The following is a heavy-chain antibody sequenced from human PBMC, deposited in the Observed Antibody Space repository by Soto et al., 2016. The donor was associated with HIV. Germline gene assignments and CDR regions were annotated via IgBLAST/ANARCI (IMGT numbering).Heavy chain of an antibody. J-gene: IGHJ5*02. D-gene: IGHD6-13*01. CDR1: GFTFDDYA. CDR2: ISGDGGST. Sequence: EVQLVESGGGVVQPGGSLRLSCAASGFTFDDYAMHWVRQAPGKGLEWVSLISGDGGSTYYADSVKGRFTISRDNSKNSLYLQMNSLRTEDTALYYCAKDIFPYSSSWIGPSWFDPWGQGTLVTVSS. V-gene: IGHV3-43*02. CDR3: AKDIFPYSSSWIGPSWFDP.